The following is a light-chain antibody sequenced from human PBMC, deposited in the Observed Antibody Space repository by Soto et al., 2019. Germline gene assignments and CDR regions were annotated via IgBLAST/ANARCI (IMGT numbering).Light chain of an antibody. V-gene: IGKV3-11*01. J-gene: IGKJ1*01. Sequence: LVLTQSPATLSLSPGARATLSCRASQSLINFVAWYQHKPGQPPRLLIYDASKRATGIPTRFSGSGSGTDFTLTINSLHSEYFAVDDCQQYHNLWAFGRGTKVDIK. CDR1: QSLINF. CDR2: DAS. CDR3: QQYHNLWA.